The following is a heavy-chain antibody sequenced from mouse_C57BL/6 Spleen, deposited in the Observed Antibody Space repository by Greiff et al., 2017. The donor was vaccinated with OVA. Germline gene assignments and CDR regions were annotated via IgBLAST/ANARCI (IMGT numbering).Heavy chain of an antibody. J-gene: IGHJ1*03. D-gene: IGHD4-1*01. CDR2: IYPSDSET. CDR3: AREIIWDVYWYFDV. CDR1: GYTFTSYW. Sequence: QVHVKQPGAELVRPGSSVKLSCKASGYTFTSYWMDWVKQRPGQGLEWIGNIYPSDSETHYNQKFKDKATLTVDKSSSTAYMQLSSLTSEDSAVYYCAREIIWDVYWYFDVWGTGTTVTVSS. V-gene: IGHV1-61*01.